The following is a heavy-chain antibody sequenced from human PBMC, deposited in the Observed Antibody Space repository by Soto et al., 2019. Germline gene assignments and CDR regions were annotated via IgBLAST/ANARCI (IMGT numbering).Heavy chain of an antibody. D-gene: IGHD5-18*01. CDR2: INHSGST. CDR1: GGSFSGYY. J-gene: IGHJ6*02. Sequence: PSETLSLTCAVYGGSFSGYYWSWIRQPPGKGLEWIGEINHSGSTNYNPSLKSRVTISVDTSKNQFSLKLSSVTAADTAVYYCARGGYSYGWAYYYYGMDVWGQGTTVTVSS. V-gene: IGHV4-34*01. CDR3: ARGGYSYGWAYYYYGMDV.